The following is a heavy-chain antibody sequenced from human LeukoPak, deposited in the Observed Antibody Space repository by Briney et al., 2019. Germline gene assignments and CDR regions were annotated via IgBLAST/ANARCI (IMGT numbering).Heavy chain of an antibody. CDR3: ARDRSTLDV. J-gene: IGHJ6*02. V-gene: IGHV3-30*14. Sequence: GKSLRLSCAASGFTFRSYAIPWVRQAPGKGLEWVAFISYDGTVKYYADSVKGRFSISRDNSKNTLYLQMNSLRAEDTAVYYCARDRSTLDVWGQGTTVTVSS. CDR2: ISYDGTVK. CDR1: GFTFRSYA.